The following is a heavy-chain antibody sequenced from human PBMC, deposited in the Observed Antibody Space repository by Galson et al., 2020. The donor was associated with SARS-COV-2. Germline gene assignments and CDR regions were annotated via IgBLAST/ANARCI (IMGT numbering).Heavy chain of an antibody. J-gene: IGHJ3*01. CDR1: GVIISYNY. CDR3: ARDRGSPWLHLWL. CDR2: TYTDGST. D-gene: IGHD3-16*01. V-gene: IGHV3-53*01. Sequence: GGSLRLSCAASGVIISYNYISWVRQPPGKGLEWDSTTYTDGSTNYADSAKSRFTISRDNAKNTLYLQMNSLRADDTAIYYCARDRGSPWLHLWLWGQGTMVTVSS.